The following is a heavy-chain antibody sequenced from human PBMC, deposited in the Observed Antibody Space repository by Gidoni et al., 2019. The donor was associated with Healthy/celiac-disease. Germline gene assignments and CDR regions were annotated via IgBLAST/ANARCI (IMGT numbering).Heavy chain of an antibody. CDR1: GGSFSGYY. J-gene: IGHJ6*02. CDR2: IKHSGST. D-gene: IGHD6-13*01. V-gene: IGHV4-34*01. CDR3: ARGRSSWSRTYYYYYYGMDV. Sequence: QVQLQQWGAGLLKPSETLSLTCAVYGGSFSGYYWSWIRQPPGKGLEWIGEIKHSGSTNYNPSLKSRVTISVDTSKNQFSLKLSSVTAADTAVYYCARGRSSWSRTYYYYYYGMDVWGQGTTVTVSS.